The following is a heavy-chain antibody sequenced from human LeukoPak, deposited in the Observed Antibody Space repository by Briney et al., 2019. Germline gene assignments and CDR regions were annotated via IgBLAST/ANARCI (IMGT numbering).Heavy chain of an antibody. CDR1: GYTFTGHY. Sequence: ASVKVSCKASGYTFTGHYIHWVRQAPGQGLEWMGGIIPIFGTANYAQKFQGRVTITADKSTSTAYMELSSLRSEDTAVYYCARDPSKGSGYYYFDYWGQGTLVTVSS. V-gene: IGHV1-69*06. CDR2: IIPIFGTA. J-gene: IGHJ4*02. CDR3: ARDPSKGSGYYYFDY. D-gene: IGHD3-22*01.